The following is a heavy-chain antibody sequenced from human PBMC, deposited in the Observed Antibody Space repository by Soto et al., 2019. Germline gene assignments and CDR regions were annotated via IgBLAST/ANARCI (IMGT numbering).Heavy chain of an antibody. CDR3: AKGVAAAGKDYYYYGMDV. CDR1: GFTFSSYG. Sequence: LRLSCAASGFTFSSYGMHWVRQAPGKGLEWVAVISYDGSNKYYADSVKGRFTISRDNSKNTLYLQMNSLRAEDTAVYYCAKGVAAAGKDYYYYGMDVWGQGTTVTVSS. J-gene: IGHJ6*02. CDR2: ISYDGSNK. V-gene: IGHV3-30*18. D-gene: IGHD6-13*01.